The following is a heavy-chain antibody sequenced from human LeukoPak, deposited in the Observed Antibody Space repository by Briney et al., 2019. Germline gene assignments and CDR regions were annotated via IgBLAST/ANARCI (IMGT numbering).Heavy chain of an antibody. V-gene: IGHV3-23*01. CDR3: AMLLLWFGEGPFDY. D-gene: IGHD3-10*01. CDR1: GLTFSSYA. J-gene: IGHJ4*02. CDR2: ISGSGGST. Sequence: GGSLRLSCAASGLTFSSYAMSWVRQAPGKGLEWVSAISGSGGSTYYADSVKGRFTISRDNSKNTLYLQMNSLRAEDTAVYYCAMLLLWFGEGPFDYWGQGTLVTVSS.